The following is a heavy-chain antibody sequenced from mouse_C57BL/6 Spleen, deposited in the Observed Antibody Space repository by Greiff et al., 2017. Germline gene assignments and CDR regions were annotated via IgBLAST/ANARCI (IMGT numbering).Heavy chain of an antibody. CDR3: ARELAFYYFDY. CDR2: IDPSDSYT. J-gene: IGHJ2*01. Sequence: QVQLQQPGAELVRPGTSVKLSCKASGYTFTSYWMHWVKQRPGQGLEWIGVIDPSDSYTNYNQKFKGKATLTLDTSSSTAYMQLSSLTSEDSAVYYCARELAFYYFDYWGQGTTLTVSS. D-gene: IGHD4-1*01. CDR1: GYTFTSYW. V-gene: IGHV1-59*01.